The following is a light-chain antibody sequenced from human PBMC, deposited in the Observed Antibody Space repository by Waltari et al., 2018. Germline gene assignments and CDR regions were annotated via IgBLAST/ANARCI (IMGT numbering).Light chain of an antibody. CDR2: GAS. Sequence: EIVMTQSPATLSVSPGERATLPCRASQSVSSNLAWYQQKPGQAPRLLIYGASTRATGIPAMFSGSVSGTEFTLTISSLQSEDFAVYYCQQYNNWPPEYTFGQGTKLEIK. J-gene: IGKJ2*01. CDR1: QSVSSN. CDR3: QQYNNWPPEYT. V-gene: IGKV3-15*01.